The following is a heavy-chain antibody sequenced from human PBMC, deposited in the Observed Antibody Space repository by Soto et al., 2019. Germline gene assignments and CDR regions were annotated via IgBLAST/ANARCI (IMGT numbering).Heavy chain of an antibody. CDR1: GYTFTSYD. J-gene: IGHJ3*02. Sequence: ASVKVSCKASGYTFTSYDINWGRQATGQGLEWMGWMNPNSGNTGYAQKFQGRVTMTRNTSISTAYMELSSLRSEDTAVYYCSTYSSSDAFDIWGQGTMVTVSS. CDR3: STYSSSDAFDI. D-gene: IGHD6-13*01. CDR2: MNPNSGNT. V-gene: IGHV1-8*01.